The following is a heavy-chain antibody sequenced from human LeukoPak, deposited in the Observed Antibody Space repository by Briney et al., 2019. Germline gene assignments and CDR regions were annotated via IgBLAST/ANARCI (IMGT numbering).Heavy chain of an antibody. CDR2: IIPIFGTA. CDR3: ASVKRLRFLEWLPVLNYYGMDV. J-gene: IGHJ6*02. Sequence: GASVKVSCKASGGTFSSYAISWVRQAPGQGLEWMGGIIPIFGTANYAQKFQGRVTITADESTSTAYMELSSLRSEDTAVYYCASVKRLRFLEWLPVLNYYGMDVWGQGTTVTVPS. V-gene: IGHV1-69*01. CDR1: GGTFSSYA. D-gene: IGHD3-3*01.